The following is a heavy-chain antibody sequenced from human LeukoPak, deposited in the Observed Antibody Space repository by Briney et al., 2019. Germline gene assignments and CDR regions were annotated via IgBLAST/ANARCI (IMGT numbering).Heavy chain of an antibody. D-gene: IGHD3-3*01. J-gene: IGHJ6*03. CDR1: GYTFTSYD. Sequence: ASVKVSCKASGYTFTSYDINWVRQATGQGLEWMGWMNPNSGNTGYAQKFQGRVTMTRNTSISTAYMELSSLRSEDTAVYYCARGSRVTIFGVVIKYYYYYVDVWGKGTTVTVSS. CDR3: ARGSRVTIFGVVIKYYYYYVDV. CDR2: MNPNSGNT. V-gene: IGHV1-8*01.